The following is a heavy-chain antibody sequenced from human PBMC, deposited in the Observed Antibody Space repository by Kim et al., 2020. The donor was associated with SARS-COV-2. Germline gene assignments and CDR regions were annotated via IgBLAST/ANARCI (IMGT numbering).Heavy chain of an antibody. V-gene: IGHV4-31*02. D-gene: IGHD3-22*01. J-gene: IGHJ4*02. CDR3: ARLDYYDSSGYLDY. Sequence: NPSLKSRVTISVDTSKNQFSLKLSSVTAADTAVYYCARLDYYDSSGYLDYWGQGTLVTVSS.